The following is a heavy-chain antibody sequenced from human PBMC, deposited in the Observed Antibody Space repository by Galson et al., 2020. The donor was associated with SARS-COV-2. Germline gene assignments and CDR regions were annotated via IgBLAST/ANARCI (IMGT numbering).Heavy chain of an antibody. CDR2: ISVYNGNT. J-gene: IGHJ6*02. Sequence: ASVKVSCKASGYTFTSYGISWVRQAPGQGLEWMGWISVYNGNTNYAQKLQGRVTMTTHTSTSTAYMELRSLRSDDTAVYYCAREQVYSSSWYTDPRYYYYGMDVWGQGTTVTVSS. CDR3: AREQVYSSSWYTDPRYYYYGMDV. V-gene: IGHV1-18*04. CDR1: GYTFTSYG. D-gene: IGHD6-13*01.